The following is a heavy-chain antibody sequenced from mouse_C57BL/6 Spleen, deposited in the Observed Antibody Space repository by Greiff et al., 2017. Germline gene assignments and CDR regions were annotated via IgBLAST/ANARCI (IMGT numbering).Heavy chain of an antibody. CDR3: AMSVRSYYCVL. CDR2: IDPSDSYT. CDR1: GYTFNSYW. J-gene: IGHJ2*01. Sequence: QVQLQQPGAELVMPGASVKLSCKASGYTFNSYWMHWVKQRPGQGLEWIGEIDPSDSYTNYNQKFKGKSTLTVDKSSSTAYMQLSSLTSEDSAVYYCAMSVRSYYCVLGGKGTTHRVS. D-gene: IGHD1-1*01. V-gene: IGHV1-69*01.